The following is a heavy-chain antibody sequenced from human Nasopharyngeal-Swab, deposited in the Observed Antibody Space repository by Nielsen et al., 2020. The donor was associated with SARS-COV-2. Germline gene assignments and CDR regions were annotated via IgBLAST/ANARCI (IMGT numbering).Heavy chain of an antibody. D-gene: IGHD1-26*01. CDR2: KYNTGST. V-gene: IGHV4-4*02. J-gene: IGHJ4*02. CDR3: ARRGLVGVTISFDY. Sequence: WIRQPPGKGLEWIGEKYNTGSTNYNPSLRRRVTMSGDKSKNQFSLKLSSVTAADTAVYYCARRGLVGVTISFDYWGQGTLVTVSS.